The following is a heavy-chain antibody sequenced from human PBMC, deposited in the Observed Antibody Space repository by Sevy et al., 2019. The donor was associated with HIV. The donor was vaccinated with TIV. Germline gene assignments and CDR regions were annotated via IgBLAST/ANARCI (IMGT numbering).Heavy chain of an antibody. CDR3: VAIMDGRFDH. J-gene: IGHJ4*02. D-gene: IGHD2-2*02. CDR1: GYRFTRFY. Sequence: ASVKVSCKASGYRFTRFYFHWVRQAPGQGLEWMGIIDPTGGSTTYAQKLQDRVTMTRDTSTTTIYMELRSLRADDTGMYVWVAIMDGRFDHWGQGTLVTVSS. V-gene: IGHV1-46*04. CDR2: IDPTGGST.